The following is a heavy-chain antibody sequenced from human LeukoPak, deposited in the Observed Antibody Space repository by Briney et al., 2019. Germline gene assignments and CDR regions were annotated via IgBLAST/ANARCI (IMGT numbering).Heavy chain of an antibody. CDR2: IDSSSSYM. CDR3: ARDLAYFYDSSFD. D-gene: IGHD3-22*01. V-gene: IGHV3-21*01. J-gene: IGHJ4*02. CDR1: GFTFSIYS. Sequence: GGSLRLSCVASGFTFSIYSMNWVRQAPGQGLEWVSSIDSSSSYMYYADSVKGRFTISRDNAKNSLFLQMNSLRAEDTAVYYCARDLAYFYDSSFDCGQGTLVSVSS.